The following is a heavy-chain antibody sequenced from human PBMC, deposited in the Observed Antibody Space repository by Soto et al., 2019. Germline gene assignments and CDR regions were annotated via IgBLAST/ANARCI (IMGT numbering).Heavy chain of an antibody. J-gene: IGHJ4*02. Sequence: QLQLQESGPGLVKPSETLSLTCTVSGGSISSSSYYWGWIRQPPGKGLEWIGSIYYSGSTYYNPSLKSRVHISVDTSKNQFSLKLNPVTAADTAVYYCARHPYEQWLVLAPDYWGQGTLVTVSS. CDR3: ARHPYEQWLVLAPDY. CDR1: GGSISSSSYY. V-gene: IGHV4-39*01. D-gene: IGHD6-19*01. CDR2: IYYSGST.